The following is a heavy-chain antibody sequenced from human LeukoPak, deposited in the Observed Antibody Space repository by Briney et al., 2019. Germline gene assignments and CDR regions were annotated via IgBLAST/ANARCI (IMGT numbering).Heavy chain of an antibody. CDR1: GFTFSSYA. D-gene: IGHD3-10*01. CDR3: AKDMKYYYGSGSHGMDV. V-gene: IGHV3-9*01. CDR2: ISWNSGSI. J-gene: IGHJ6*02. Sequence: GGSLRLSCAASGFTFSSYAMSWVRQAPGKGLEWVSGISWNSGSIDYADSVKGRFTISRDNAKNSLYLQMNSLRSEDTALYYCAKDMKYYYGSGSHGMDVWGQGTTVTVSS.